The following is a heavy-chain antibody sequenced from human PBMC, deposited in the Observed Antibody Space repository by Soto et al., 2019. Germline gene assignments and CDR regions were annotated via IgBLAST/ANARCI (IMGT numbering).Heavy chain of an antibody. D-gene: IGHD1-20*01. V-gene: IGHV3-30-3*01. CDR3: ARDRSPYSHNWKLNYYGMDV. CDR1: GFTFSSYA. CDR2: ISYDGSNK. Sequence: QVQLVESGGGVVQPGRSLRLSCAASGFTFSSYAMHWVRQAPGKGLEWVAVISYDGSNKYYADSVKGRFTISRDNSKNTLYLQMNSLRAEDTAVYYCARDRSPYSHNWKLNYYGMDVWGQGTTVTVSS. J-gene: IGHJ6*02.